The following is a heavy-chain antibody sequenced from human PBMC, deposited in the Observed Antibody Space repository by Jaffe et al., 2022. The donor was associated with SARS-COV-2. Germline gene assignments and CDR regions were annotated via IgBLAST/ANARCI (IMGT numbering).Heavy chain of an antibody. J-gene: IGHJ4*02. D-gene: IGHD3-22*01. Sequence: EVQLLESGGGLVQPGGSLRLSCAASGFTFSSYAMSWVRQAPGKGLEWVSAISGSGGSTYYADSVKGRFTISRDNSKNTLYLQMNSLRAEDTAVYYCAKDLNYYDSSGYFRTAPFDYWGQGTLVTVSS. CDR1: GFTFSSYA. CDR3: AKDLNYYDSSGYFRTAPFDY. V-gene: IGHV3-23*01. CDR2: ISGSGGST.